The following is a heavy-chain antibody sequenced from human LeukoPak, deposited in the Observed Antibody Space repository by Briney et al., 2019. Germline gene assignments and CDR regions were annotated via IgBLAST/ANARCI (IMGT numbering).Heavy chain of an antibody. CDR1: GFTFSSYG. V-gene: IGHV3-33*01. Sequence: GRSLRLSCAASGFTFSSYGMHWVRQAPGKGLEWVAVIWYDGSNKYYADSVKGRFTISRDNSKNTLYLQMNSLRAEDTAVYYCARPYDSNRDHSGYGYWGRGTLVTVSS. J-gene: IGHJ4*02. D-gene: IGHD5-12*01. CDR3: ARPYDSNRDHSGYGY. CDR2: IWYDGSNK.